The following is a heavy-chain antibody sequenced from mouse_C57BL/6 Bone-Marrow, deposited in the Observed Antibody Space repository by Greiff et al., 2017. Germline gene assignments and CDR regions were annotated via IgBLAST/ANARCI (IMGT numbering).Heavy chain of an antibody. V-gene: IGHV1-54*01. D-gene: IGHD4-1*01. CDR3: ARSKNWDSWFAY. Sequence: QVQLQQSGAELVRPGTSVKVSCKASGYAFTNYLIEWVKQRPGQGLEWSGVINPGSGGTNSNEKFKGKATLTADKSSSTAYMQLSSLTSEDSAVYFCARSKNWDSWFAYGGQGTLVTVSA. CDR2: INPGSGGT. J-gene: IGHJ3*01. CDR1: GYAFTNYL.